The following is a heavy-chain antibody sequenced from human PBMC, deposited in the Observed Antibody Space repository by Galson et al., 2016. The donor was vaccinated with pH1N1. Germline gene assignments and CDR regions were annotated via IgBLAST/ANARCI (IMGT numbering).Heavy chain of an antibody. CDR1: GGSINNYY. Sequence: SETLSLTCTVSGGSINNYYWRWIRQPPGRGLEWIGFIHSNGATNYKPSLKSRLTMSIDTSKNQFSLRLSSVTAADTAIYYCTRGRASSGERVFDYWGQGALVTVSS. CDR2: IHSNGAT. V-gene: IGHV4-4*09. D-gene: IGHD3-16*01. J-gene: IGHJ4*02. CDR3: TRGRASSGERVFDY.